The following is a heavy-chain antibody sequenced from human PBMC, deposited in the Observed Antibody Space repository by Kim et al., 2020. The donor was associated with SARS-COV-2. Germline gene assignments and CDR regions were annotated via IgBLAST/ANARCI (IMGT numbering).Heavy chain of an antibody. CDR1: GGSISSSNW. CDR3: ARDLEYSYGFDY. CDR2: IYHSGRT. Sequence: SETLSLTCAVSGGSISSSNWWSWVRQPPGKGLEWIGEIYHSGRTNYNPSLKSRVTISVDKSKNQFSLKLSSVTAADTAVYYCARDLEYSYGFDYWGQGTLVTVSS. V-gene: IGHV4-4*02. J-gene: IGHJ4*02. D-gene: IGHD5-18*01.